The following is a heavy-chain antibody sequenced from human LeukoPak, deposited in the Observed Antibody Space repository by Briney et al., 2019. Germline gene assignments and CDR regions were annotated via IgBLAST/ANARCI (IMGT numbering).Heavy chain of an antibody. D-gene: IGHD6-19*01. Sequence: GGSLRLSCAASGFTLSSYDMHWVRQATGKGLEWVSGIDIPGNTYYPDSVKGRFTMSRESAKNSLYLQMNSLRAGDTAVYYRARAVAGTHWFDPWGQGTLVTVSS. CDR2: IDIPGNT. V-gene: IGHV3-13*01. J-gene: IGHJ5*02. CDR1: GFTLSSYD. CDR3: ARAVAGTHWFDP.